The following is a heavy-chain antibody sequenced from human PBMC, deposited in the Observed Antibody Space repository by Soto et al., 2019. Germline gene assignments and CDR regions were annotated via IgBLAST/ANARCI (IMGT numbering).Heavy chain of an antibody. CDR2: IIPIFGTA. D-gene: IGHD6-6*01. CDR3: ARDLSPIAARRDYYYYYGMYV. J-gene: IGHJ6*02. V-gene: IGHV1-69*13. CDR1: GGTFSSYA. Sequence: SVKVSCKGSGGTFSSYAIRWVRQAPGQGLEWMGGIIPIFGTANYAQKFQGRVTITADESTSTAYMELSSLRSEDTAVYYCARDLSPIAARRDYYYYYGMYVWGPGTTVTVSS.